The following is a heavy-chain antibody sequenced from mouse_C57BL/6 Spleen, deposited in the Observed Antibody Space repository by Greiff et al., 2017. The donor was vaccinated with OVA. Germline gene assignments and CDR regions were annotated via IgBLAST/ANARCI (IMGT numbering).Heavy chain of an antibody. J-gene: IGHJ2*01. D-gene: IGHD1-1*01. CDR3: ARRGERDYGGSYGDY. CDR2: IYPGDGDT. Sequence: QVQLQQSGPELVKPGASVKISCKASGYAFSSSWMNWVKQRPGKGLEWIGRIYPGDGDTNYNGKFKGKATLTAAKSSSTAYMQLSSLTSEDSAVYFCARRGERDYGGSYGDYWGQGTTLTVSS. CDR1: GYAFSSSW. V-gene: IGHV1-82*01.